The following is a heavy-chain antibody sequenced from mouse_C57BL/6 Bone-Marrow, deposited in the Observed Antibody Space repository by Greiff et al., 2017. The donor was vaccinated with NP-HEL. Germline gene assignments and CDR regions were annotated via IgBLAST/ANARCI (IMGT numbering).Heavy chain of an antibody. V-gene: IGHV3-8*01. D-gene: IGHD4-1*01. Sequence: DVKLQESGPGLAKPSQSLSLTCSVTGYSITSDYWNWIRKFPGNKLEYIGYISYSGSTYYYPSLKSRISITRDTSKNQYYLQLNSVTTEDTAKYCCARYLGYFDYWGQGTTLTVSS. J-gene: IGHJ2*01. CDR1: GYSITSDY. CDR3: ARYLGYFDY. CDR2: ISYSGST.